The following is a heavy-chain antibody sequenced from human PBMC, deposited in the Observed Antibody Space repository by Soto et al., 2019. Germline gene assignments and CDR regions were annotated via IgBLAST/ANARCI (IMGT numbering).Heavy chain of an antibody. Sequence: SETLSLTCTVSGGSISSSSYYWGWIRQPPGKGLEWIGSICYSGSTYYNPSLKSRVTISVDTSKNQFSLKLSSVTAADTAVYYCARTDSSGYYYFDYWGQGTLVTVSS. CDR3: ARTDSSGYYYFDY. CDR1: GGSISSSSYY. D-gene: IGHD3-22*01. CDR2: ICYSGST. V-gene: IGHV4-39*01. J-gene: IGHJ4*02.